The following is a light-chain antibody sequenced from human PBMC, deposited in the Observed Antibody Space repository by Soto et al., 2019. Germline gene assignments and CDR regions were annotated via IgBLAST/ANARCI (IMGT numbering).Light chain of an antibody. J-gene: IGKJ1*01. CDR2: DAS. V-gene: IGKV1-5*01. CDR1: QIITTR. Sequence: DIQMTQSPSTLSASVGDRVTITCRASQIITTRLAWYQQKPGKAPKVLIYDASNLESGVPSRFSGSGSGTEFILTITSLQPDDFATYYCKHYGGMWTFGQGTKVDIK. CDR3: KHYGGMWT.